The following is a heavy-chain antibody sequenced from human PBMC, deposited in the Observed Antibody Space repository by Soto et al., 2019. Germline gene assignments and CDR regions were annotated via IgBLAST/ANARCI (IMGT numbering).Heavy chain of an antibody. V-gene: IGHV4-39*01. CDR2: ITYSGST. Sequence: PSETLSLTCTVSGESISRDNYYWGWIRQPPGKGLEWIGSITYSGSTYCSPSLKSRVTMAVDTSKNQFSLNLPSVTAADTAVYYCARPGSTTGWFYFDDWGPGILVTVSS. J-gene: IGHJ4*02. CDR3: ARPGSTTGWFYFDD. CDR1: GESISRDNYY. D-gene: IGHD3-10*01.